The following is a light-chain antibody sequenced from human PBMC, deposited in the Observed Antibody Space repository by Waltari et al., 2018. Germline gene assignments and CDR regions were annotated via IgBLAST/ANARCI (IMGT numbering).Light chain of an antibody. J-gene: IGKJ1*01. CDR2: DGS. CDR3: QQYNIWPPWT. V-gene: IGKV3-15*01. CDR1: QSLSSK. Sequence: EIVLTQSPATLSLSPGDRATLSCRASQSLSSKLAWYQQIPGQAPRLLIYDGSIRAAGVPARFSGGGSGTEFTLTISSLQSEDVAVYYCQQYNIWPPWTFGQGTKVEIK.